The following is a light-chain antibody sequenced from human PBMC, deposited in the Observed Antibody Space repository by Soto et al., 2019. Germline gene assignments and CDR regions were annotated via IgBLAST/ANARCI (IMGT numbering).Light chain of an antibody. CDR3: QPYYDYSWT. CDR2: KAS. V-gene: IGKV1-5*03. CDR1: QSIGDW. Sequence: DIQMTQSPSTLSASVGDRVTITCRASQSIGDWLAWFQQKPGKAPKLLIYKASNLESGVPSTFSGSASGTEFTLTISSLQPDDFATYYCQPYYDYSWTFGQGTKVESK. J-gene: IGKJ1*01.